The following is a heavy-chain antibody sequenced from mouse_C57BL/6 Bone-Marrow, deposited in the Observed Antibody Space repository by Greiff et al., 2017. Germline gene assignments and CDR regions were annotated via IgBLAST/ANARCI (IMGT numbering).Heavy chain of an antibody. Sequence: QVQLQQPGAELVRPGSSVKLSCTASGYTFTSYWMDWVKQRPGQGLEWIGNIYPSDSETHYNQKFKDKATLTVDKSSSTAYMQLSSLTSEDSAVYYCATLYAMDYWGQGTSVTVSA. CDR1: GYTFTSYW. J-gene: IGHJ4*01. CDR2: IYPSDSET. V-gene: IGHV1-61*01. CDR3: ATLYAMDY.